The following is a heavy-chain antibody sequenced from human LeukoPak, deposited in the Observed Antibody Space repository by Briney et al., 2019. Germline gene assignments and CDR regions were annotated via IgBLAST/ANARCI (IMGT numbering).Heavy chain of an antibody. V-gene: IGHV3-30*02. CDR2: IQYDGSNK. D-gene: IGHD3-22*01. J-gene: IGHJ4*02. Sequence: GGSLRLSCAASGFTFSSYGMHWVRQAPGKGLEWVAFIQYDGSNKYYADSVKGRFTISRDNSKNTLYLQMNSLRAEDTAVYYCANYDSSGYGRDLDYWGQGTLVTVSS. CDR3: ANYDSSGYGRDLDY. CDR1: GFTFSSYG.